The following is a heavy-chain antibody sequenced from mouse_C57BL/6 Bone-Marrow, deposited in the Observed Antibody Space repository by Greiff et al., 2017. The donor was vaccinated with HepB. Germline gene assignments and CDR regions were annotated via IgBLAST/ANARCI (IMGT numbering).Heavy chain of an antibody. J-gene: IGHJ1*03. Sequence: EVKLMESGGGLVKPGGSLKLSCAASGFTFSSYAMSWVRQTPEKRLEWVATISDGGSYTYYPDNVKGRFTISRDNAKNNLYLQMSHLTSEHTAMYYCASLLFWYFDVWGTGTTVTVSS. CDR2: ISDGGSYT. CDR3: ASLLFWYFDV. V-gene: IGHV5-4*03. CDR1: GFTFSSYA.